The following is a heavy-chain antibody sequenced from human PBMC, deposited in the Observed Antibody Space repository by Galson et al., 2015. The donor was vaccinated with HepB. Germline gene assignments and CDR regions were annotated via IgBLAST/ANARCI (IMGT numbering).Heavy chain of an antibody. Sequence: SLRLSCASSGFILTTYSMNWVRQAPGKGLEWVSYISSSSSTIYYADSVKGRFTISRDNAKNSLYLQMNSLRAEDTAVYYCARGYSGYDTIDYWGQGTLVTVSS. CDR1: GFILTTYS. J-gene: IGHJ4*02. V-gene: IGHV3-48*04. D-gene: IGHD5-12*01. CDR2: ISSSSSTI. CDR3: ARGYSGYDTIDY.